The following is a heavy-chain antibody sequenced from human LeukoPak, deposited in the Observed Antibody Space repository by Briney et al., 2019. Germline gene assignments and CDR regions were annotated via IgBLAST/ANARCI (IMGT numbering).Heavy chain of an antibody. D-gene: IGHD3-10*01. CDR2: VYNSGST. V-gene: IGHV4-59*01. Sequence: KASETLSLTCTVSGGSISNYYWSWIRQPPGKGLEWLGYVYNSGSTHYNPSLKSRVTISADTSKNQFSLNLTSVTAADTAVYYCARSGGTWSHNYWGQGTLVTVSS. CDR1: GGSISNYY. J-gene: IGHJ4*02. CDR3: ARSGGTWSHNY.